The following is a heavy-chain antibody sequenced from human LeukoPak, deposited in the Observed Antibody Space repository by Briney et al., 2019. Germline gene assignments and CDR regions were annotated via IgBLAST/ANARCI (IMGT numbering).Heavy chain of an antibody. CDR1: GYTFTSYD. J-gene: IGHJ4*02. Sequence: ASVKVSCKASGYTFTSYDINWVRQATGQGLEWMGWMNPNSGNTGCAQKFQGRVTMTRNTSISTAYMELSSLRSEDTAVYYCARGRYYYGSGSYSNRGHYFDYWGQGTLVTVSS. CDR3: ARGRYYYGSGSYSNRGHYFDY. D-gene: IGHD3-10*01. CDR2: MNPNSGNT. V-gene: IGHV1-8*01.